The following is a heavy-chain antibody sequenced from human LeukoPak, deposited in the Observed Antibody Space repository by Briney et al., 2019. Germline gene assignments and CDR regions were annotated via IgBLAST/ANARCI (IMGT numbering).Heavy chain of an antibody. CDR3: ATHYDILTGRFDY. V-gene: IGHV1-69*06. J-gene: IGHJ4*02. Sequence: SVKVSCKASGGTFSSYAISWVRQAPGQGLEWMGGIIPIFGTANYAQKFQGRVTITADKSTSTAYMELSSLRSEDTAVCYCATHYDILTGRFDYWGQGTLVTVSS. D-gene: IGHD3-9*01. CDR2: IIPIFGTA. CDR1: GGTFSSYA.